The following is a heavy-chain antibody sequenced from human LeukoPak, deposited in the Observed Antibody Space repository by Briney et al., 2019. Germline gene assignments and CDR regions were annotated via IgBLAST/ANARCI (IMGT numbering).Heavy chain of an antibody. J-gene: IGHJ4*02. CDR3: AREGYYGSGSPPSLYFDY. V-gene: IGHV3-30-3*01. Sequence: GGSLRLSCAASGFTFRNYVIHWVRQAPGKGLEWVAVTSSDLNVKLYADSVKGRFTISRDNSRSTLYLLMNSLRPEDTAIYYYAREGYYGSGSPPSLYFDYWGQGTLVTVSS. CDR1: GFTFRNYV. CDR2: TSSDLNVK. D-gene: IGHD3-10*01.